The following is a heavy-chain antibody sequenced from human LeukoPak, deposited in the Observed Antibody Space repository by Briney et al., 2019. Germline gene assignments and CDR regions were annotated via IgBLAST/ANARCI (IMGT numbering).Heavy chain of an antibody. D-gene: IGHD2-2*01. CDR3: AKDGCSSTSRGLCLFDP. Sequence: GGSLRLSCAASGFTFSSYGMHWVRQAPGKGLEWVAVIWYDGSNKYYADSVKGRFTISRDNSKNTLYLQMNSLRAEDTAVYYCAKDGCSSTSRGLCLFDPWGQGTLVTVSS. CDR1: GFTFSSYG. CDR2: IWYDGSNK. J-gene: IGHJ5*02. V-gene: IGHV3-33*06.